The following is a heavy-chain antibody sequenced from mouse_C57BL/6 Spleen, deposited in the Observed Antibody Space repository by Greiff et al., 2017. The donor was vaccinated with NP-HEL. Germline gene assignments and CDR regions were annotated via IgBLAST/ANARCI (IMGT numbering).Heavy chain of an antibody. V-gene: IGHV1-80*01. D-gene: IGHD2-3*01. Sequence: QVQLQQSGAELVKPGASVKISCKASGYAFSSYWMNWVKQRPGKGLEWIGQIYPGDGDTNYNGKFKGKATLTADKSSSTAYMQLSSLTSEDSAVYYCARALYDGYHMDYWGQGTSVTVSS. J-gene: IGHJ4*01. CDR1: GYAFSSYW. CDR3: ARALYDGYHMDY. CDR2: IYPGDGDT.